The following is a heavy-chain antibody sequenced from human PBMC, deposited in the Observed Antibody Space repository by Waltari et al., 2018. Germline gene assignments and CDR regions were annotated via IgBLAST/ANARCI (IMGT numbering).Heavy chain of an antibody. Sequence: QVQLQESGPGLVKPSETLSLTCAVSGYSISSGYYWGWIRQPPGKGLEWIGSIYHSGSTYYNPSLKSRVTISVDTSKNQFSLKLSSVTAADTAVYYCARDRGYDFWSGYFFDYWGQGTLVTVSS. D-gene: IGHD3-3*01. CDR2: IYHSGST. V-gene: IGHV4-38-2*01. CDR3: ARDRGYDFWSGYFFDY. CDR1: GYSISSGYY. J-gene: IGHJ4*02.